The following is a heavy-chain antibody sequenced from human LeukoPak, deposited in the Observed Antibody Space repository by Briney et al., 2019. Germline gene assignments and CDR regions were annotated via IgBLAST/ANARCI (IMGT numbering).Heavy chain of an antibody. V-gene: IGHV3-66*01. D-gene: IGHD3-22*01. J-gene: IGHJ3*02. CDR3: ARDLIPYDSSGYYSSDAFDI. Sequence: GFLRLSCAASGFTVSSNYMSWVRQAPGKGLEWVSVIYSGGSTYYADSVKGRFTISRDNSKNTLYLQMNSLRAEDTAVYYCARDLIPYDSSGYYSSDAFDIWGQGTMVTVSS. CDR1: GFTVSSNY. CDR2: IYSGGST.